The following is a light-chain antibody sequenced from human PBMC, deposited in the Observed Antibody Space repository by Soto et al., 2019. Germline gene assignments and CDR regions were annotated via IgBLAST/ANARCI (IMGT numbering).Light chain of an antibody. J-gene: IGKJ5*01. V-gene: IGKV3-15*01. CDR1: QSVRSN. CDR2: GAS. Sequence: EILLTQSPATLSASAGGRATLSCRASQSVRSNLAWYQHKPGQAPRLLIYGASTRATGIPSRFSGSGSRKEFPLTSSRLQDEDFADYYCQQYNYWPPTFGQGTRLEIK. CDR3: QQYNYWPPT.